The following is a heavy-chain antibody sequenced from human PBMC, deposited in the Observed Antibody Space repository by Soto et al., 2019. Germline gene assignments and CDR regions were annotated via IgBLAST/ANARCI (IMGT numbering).Heavy chain of an antibody. V-gene: IGHV1-69-2*01. Sequence: ASVQVSCKVSGYTFIDYFVHWEHQAPGKGLEWMGLVDPEDGETIYAEKFQGRVTMTEDTSTDTAYMELSSLRSEDTAVYYCATEGITGAVGYDYWGQGTLVTVSS. CDR3: ATEGITGAVGYDY. CDR2: VDPEDGET. J-gene: IGHJ4*02. CDR1: GYTFIDYF. D-gene: IGHD1-26*01.